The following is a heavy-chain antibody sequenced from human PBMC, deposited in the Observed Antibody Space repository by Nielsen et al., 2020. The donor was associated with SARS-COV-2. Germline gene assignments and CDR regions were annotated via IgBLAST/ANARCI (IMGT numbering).Heavy chain of an antibody. CDR2: ISSSSSYI. D-gene: IGHD6-19*01. J-gene: IGHJ4*02. CDR1: GFTFSSYS. V-gene: IGHV3-21*01. CDR3: ARDDRSSGWYGDY. Sequence: GESLKISCAASGFTFSSYSMNWVRQAPGKGLEWVSSISSSSSYIYYADSVKGRFTISRDNSKNTLYLQMNSLRAEDTAVYYCARDDRSSGWYGDYWGQGTLVTVSS.